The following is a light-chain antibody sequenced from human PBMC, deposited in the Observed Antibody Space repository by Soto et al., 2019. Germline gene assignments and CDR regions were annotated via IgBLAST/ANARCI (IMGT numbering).Light chain of an antibody. CDR3: QQYNSYPA. Sequence: DIQMTQSPSTLSASVGDRVTITCRASQSISSWLAWYQQKPGKAPKLLIYKASNLESGVPSRFSGSGSGTEFTLTISSLQPDDFATYYCQQYNSYPAFGQGTKEEIK. V-gene: IGKV1-5*03. J-gene: IGKJ1*01. CDR2: KAS. CDR1: QSISSW.